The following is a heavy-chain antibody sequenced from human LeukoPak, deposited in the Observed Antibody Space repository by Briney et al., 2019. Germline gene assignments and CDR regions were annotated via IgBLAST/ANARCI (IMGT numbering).Heavy chain of an antibody. CDR2: IWFDGSNK. V-gene: IGHV3-30*02. J-gene: IGHJ4*02. D-gene: IGHD1-1*01. Sequence: PGGSLRLSCEASGFTFSNHGMHWVRQAPGKGLEWVAVIWFDGSNKYYADSVKGRFTISRDNSKNTLYLQMNSLRAEDTAVYYCAKDLEQGNEPTFDYWGQGTLVTVSS. CDR3: AKDLEQGNEPTFDY. CDR1: GFTFSNHG.